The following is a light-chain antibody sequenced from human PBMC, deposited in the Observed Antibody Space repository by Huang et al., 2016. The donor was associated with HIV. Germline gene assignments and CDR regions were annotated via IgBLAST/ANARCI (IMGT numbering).Light chain of an antibody. Sequence: AIQLTQSPSSLSASAGDSVTITYRASQGISSALAWYQQKPGKAPKLLIYDASSLESGVPARFSGSASGTDFTLAISSLQPEDFATYYCQQFSVFGGGTKVEIK. J-gene: IGKJ4*01. CDR2: DAS. CDR3: QQFSV. CDR1: QGISSA. V-gene: IGKV1-13*02.